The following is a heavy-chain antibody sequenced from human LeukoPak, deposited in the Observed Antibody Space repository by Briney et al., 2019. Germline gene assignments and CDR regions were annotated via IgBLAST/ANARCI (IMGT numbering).Heavy chain of an antibody. CDR2: IDTDGSNT. CDR1: GFTFRSHW. J-gene: IGHJ5*02. V-gene: IGHV3-74*01. Sequence: GSLRLSCAASGFTFRSHWMHWVRQNPGKGVVWVSRIDTDGSNTDYADSVKGRFTISRDNAKNTLYLDMNSLRDEDTAVYYCARIRMTGFSWFDLWGQGTLVSVSS. D-gene: IGHD1-14*01. CDR3: ARIRMTGFSWFDL.